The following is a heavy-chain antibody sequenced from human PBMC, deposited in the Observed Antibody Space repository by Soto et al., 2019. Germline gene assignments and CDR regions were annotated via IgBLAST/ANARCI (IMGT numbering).Heavy chain of an antibody. J-gene: IGHJ3*02. CDR3: ARGQLIAEAGTSGHAFDI. CDR1: GGTFSSYA. Sequence: SVKVSCKASGGTFSSYAISWVRQAPGQGLEWMGGIIPIFGTANYAQKFQGRVTITADESTSTAYMELSSLRSEDTAVYYCARGQLIAEAGTSGHAFDIWGQGTMVTV. CDR2: IIPIFGTA. D-gene: IGHD6-13*01. V-gene: IGHV1-69*13.